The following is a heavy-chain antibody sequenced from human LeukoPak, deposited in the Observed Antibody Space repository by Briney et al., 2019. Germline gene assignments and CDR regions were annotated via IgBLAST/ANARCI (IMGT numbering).Heavy chain of an antibody. Sequence: GGSLRLFCGACGFNFSDYYMSWIRQAPGKGLEGVSYISCSSSYTNYADSVKARFTISRHNSNNTLNLKMSSLRAEDTAVYYCARAYCGGDCYWYYFDYWGHGTLVTVSS. CDR2: ISCSSSYT. CDR3: ARAYCGGDCYWYYFDY. CDR1: GFNFSDYY. D-gene: IGHD2-21*02. J-gene: IGHJ4*01. V-gene: IGHV3-11*05.